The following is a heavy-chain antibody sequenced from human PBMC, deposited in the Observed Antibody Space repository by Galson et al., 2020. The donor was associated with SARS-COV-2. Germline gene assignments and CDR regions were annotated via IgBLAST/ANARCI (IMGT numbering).Heavy chain of an antibody. CDR2: IKSKTDGGTT. D-gene: IGHD6-13*01. V-gene: IGHV3-15*01. J-gene: IGHJ4*02. Sequence: GGSLRLSCAASGFTFSNAWMSWVRQAPGKGLEWVGRIKSKTDGGTTDYAAPVKGRFTISRDDSKNTLYLQMNSLKTKDTAVYYCTTDYSSSWYLSSGPDYWGQGTLVTVSS. CDR1: GFTFSNAW. CDR3: TTDYSSSWYLSSGPDY.